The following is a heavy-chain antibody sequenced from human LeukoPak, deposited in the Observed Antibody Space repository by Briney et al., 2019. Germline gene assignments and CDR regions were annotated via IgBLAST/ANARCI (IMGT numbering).Heavy chain of an antibody. V-gene: IGHV1-18*01. J-gene: IGHJ4*02. CDR1: GYTFTSYG. CDR2: ISAYNGNT. D-gene: IGHD3-3*01. CDR3: ARDTRLRFLEWLLSGDGGEYYFDY. Sequence: ASVKVSCKASGYTFTSYGISWVRQAPGQGLEWMGWISAYNGNTNYAQKLQGRVTMTTDTCTSTAYMELRSLRSDDTAVYYCARDTRLRFLEWLLSGDGGEYYFDYWGQGTLVTVSS.